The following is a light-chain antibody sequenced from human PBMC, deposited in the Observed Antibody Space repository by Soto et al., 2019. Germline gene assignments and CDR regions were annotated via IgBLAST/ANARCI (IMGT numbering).Light chain of an antibody. V-gene: IGKV1-27*01. CDR3: QKYNSARFT. CDR2: AAS. CDR1: QGISDY. J-gene: IGKJ3*01. Sequence: DIQMTQSPSSLSASVGDSVTITCRASQGISDYLAWYQKKPGKAPKLLIFAASILQSGVPSRFSGSGFGTDFTLTISSLQPEDIATYYCQKYNSARFTFGPGTKVEIK.